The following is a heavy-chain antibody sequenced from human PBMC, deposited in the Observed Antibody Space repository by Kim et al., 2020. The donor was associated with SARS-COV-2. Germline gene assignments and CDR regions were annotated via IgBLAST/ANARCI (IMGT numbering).Heavy chain of an antibody. D-gene: IGHD3-10*01. CDR1: GFTFSSYA. Sequence: GGSLRLSCAASGFTFSSYAMHWVRQAPGKGLEWVAVISSDASSEYYADSVKGRFTISRHNSKNTLFLQMNSLRTEDSAVYYCARRGLWFGELLGDYWGPGTLVTVSS. CDR3: ARRGLWFGELLGDY. V-gene: IGHV3-30*04. J-gene: IGHJ4*02. CDR2: ISSDASSE.